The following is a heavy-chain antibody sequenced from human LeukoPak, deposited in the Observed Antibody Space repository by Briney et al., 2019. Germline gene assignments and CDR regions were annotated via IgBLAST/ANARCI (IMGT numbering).Heavy chain of an antibody. CDR2: INPHSGGT. D-gene: IGHD2-21*02. V-gene: IGHV1-2*02. CDR1: GFAFTGHY. J-gene: IGHJ4*01. CDR3: VRAGNELLSKNFDY. Sequence: ASVKVSCKASGFAFTGHYIHWVRQAPGQGLEWMGYINPHSGGTSSPQKLQGRVTMTTDTSISAVYMELSSLTSDDTAMYYCVRAGNELLSKNFDYWGQGSLVTVSS.